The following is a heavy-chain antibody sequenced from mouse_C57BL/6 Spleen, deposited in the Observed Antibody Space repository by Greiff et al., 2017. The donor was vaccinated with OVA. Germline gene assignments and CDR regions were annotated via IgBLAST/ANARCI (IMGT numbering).Heavy chain of an antibody. J-gene: IGHJ2*01. CDR2: INPSSGYT. CDR3: ARWDGNYDY. D-gene: IGHD2-1*01. Sequence: QVQLQQSGAELVRPGASVKLSCKASGYTFTSYWMHWVKQRPGQGLEWIGYINPSSGYTKYNQKFKGKATLTADKSSSTAYMQLNSLTSEDSAVYFCARWDGNYDYWGQGTTLTVSS. V-gene: IGHV1-7*01. CDR1: GYTFTSYW.